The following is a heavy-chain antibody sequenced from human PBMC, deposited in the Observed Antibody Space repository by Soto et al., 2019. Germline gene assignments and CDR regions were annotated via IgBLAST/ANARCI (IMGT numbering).Heavy chain of an antibody. CDR1: GFTFSSYA. Sequence: GGSLRLSCAASGFTFSSYAMHWVRQAPGKGLEWVAVISYDGVNKYYADSVKGRFTISRDNSKNTLYLQMNSLRAEDTAVFNCAREGGQCRSTSRRYGLHWFDPWGQGTLVTVSS. CDR3: AREGGQCRSTSRRYGLHWFDP. D-gene: IGHD2-2*01. V-gene: IGHV3-30-3*01. J-gene: IGHJ5*02. CDR2: ISYDGVNK.